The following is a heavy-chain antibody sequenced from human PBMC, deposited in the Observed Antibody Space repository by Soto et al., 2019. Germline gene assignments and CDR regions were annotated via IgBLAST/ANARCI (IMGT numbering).Heavy chain of an antibody. CDR2: ISHSGIT. V-gene: IGHV4-4*02. CDR1: GDSISRSHW. D-gene: IGHD3-22*01. J-gene: IGHJ4*02. Sequence: QVQLQESGPGLVRPSGALSVTCAVSGDSISRSHWWSWVRQSPGKGLEWIGEISHSGITNYNPSLKSRVTISGDKSKPQLSLKLTSVTAADTAVYYCARVRYDRSGFDHWGQGTLVSVSS. CDR3: ARVRYDRSGFDH.